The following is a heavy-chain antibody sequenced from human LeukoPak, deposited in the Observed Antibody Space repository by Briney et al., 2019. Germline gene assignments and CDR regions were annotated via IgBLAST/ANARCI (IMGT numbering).Heavy chain of an antibody. CDR3: ARGWDYDSGGRPTAYVY. J-gene: IGHJ4*02. CDR1: GGTFSNYA. D-gene: IGHD3-22*01. CDR2: IIPIFGTA. V-gene: IGHV1-69*13. Sequence: GASVKVPCKASGGTFSNYAINWVRQAPGQGLEWMGGIIPIFGTANYAQKFQGKVTITADESTSTAYMELSSLRSEDTAIYYCARGWDYDSGGRPTAYVYWGQGTLVSVSS.